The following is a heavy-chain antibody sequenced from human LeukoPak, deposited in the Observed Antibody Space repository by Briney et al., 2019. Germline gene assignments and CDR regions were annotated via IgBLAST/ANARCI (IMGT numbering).Heavy chain of an antibody. V-gene: IGHV4-34*01. CDR3: ARGRRYGDRQWFDP. D-gene: IGHD4-17*01. Sequence: PSETLSLTCAVYGGSFSGYYWSWIRQPPGKGLEWIGEINHSGSTNYNPSLKSRVTISVDTSKNQFSLKLSSVTAADTAVYYCARGRRYGDRQWFDPWGQGTLVTVSS. J-gene: IGHJ5*02. CDR2: INHSGST. CDR1: GGSFSGYY.